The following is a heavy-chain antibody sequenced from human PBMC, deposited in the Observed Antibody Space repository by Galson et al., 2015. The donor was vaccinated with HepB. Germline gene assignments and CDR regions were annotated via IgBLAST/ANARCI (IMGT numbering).Heavy chain of an antibody. CDR3: AKDRGWELRYFDS. D-gene: IGHD2-15*01. J-gene: IGHJ4*02. CDR2: ISGSSHRT. CDR1: GFTFGSYG. Sequence: SLRLSCAASGFTFGSYGMIWVRQAPGKGLEWVSYISGSSHRTYYADFVKGRFPISRDNSKNTLYLQMNSLRDEDTAVYYCAKDRGWELRYFDSWSQGTLVTVSS. V-gene: IGHV3-23*01.